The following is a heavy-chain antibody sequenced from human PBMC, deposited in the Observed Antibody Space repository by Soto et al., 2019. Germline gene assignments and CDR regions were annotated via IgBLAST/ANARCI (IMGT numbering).Heavy chain of an antibody. CDR3: ATDLGTGY. D-gene: IGHD7-27*01. J-gene: IGHJ4*02. V-gene: IGHV3-74*01. CDR2: MNSDGSST. CDR1: GFTFSSYW. Sequence: EVQLVESGGGLVQPGGSLRLSCAASGFTFSSYWMHWVRQAPGKGLVWVSRMNSDGSSTSYADSVEGRFTISRDNAKNTLYLQMNSLKTEDTAVYYCATDLGTGYRGQGTLVTVSS.